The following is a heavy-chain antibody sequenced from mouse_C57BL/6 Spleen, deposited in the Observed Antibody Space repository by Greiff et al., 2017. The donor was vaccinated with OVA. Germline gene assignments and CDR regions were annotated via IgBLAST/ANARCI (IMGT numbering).Heavy chain of an antibody. D-gene: IGHD2-5*01. CDR2: IYPGSGST. V-gene: IGHV1-55*01. CDR1: GYTFTSYW. Sequence: QVQLQQPGAELVKPGASVKMSCKASGYTFTSYWITWVKQRPGQGLEWIGDIYPGSGSTNYNEKFKSKATLTVDTPSSTAYMQLSSLTSEDSAVYYCARDSNYGYFDGWGTGTTVTVSS. CDR3: ARDSNYGYFDG. J-gene: IGHJ1*03.